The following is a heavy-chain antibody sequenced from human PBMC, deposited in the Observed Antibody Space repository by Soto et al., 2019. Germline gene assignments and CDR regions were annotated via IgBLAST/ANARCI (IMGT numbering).Heavy chain of an antibody. Sequence: XESLKISWKGSGYSFTSYLLIWVRQMPGKGLEWMGRIDPSDSYTNYSPSFQGHVTISADKSISTAYLQWSSMKASDTAMYYCARSILAVTTDYYYYGMDVWGQGTTVTVSS. CDR1: GYSFTSYL. D-gene: IGHD4-4*01. J-gene: IGHJ6*02. CDR2: IDPSDSYT. CDR3: ARSILAVTTDYYYYGMDV. V-gene: IGHV5-10-1*01.